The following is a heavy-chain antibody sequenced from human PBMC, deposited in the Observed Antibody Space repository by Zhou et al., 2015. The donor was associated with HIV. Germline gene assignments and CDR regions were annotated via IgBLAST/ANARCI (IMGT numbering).Heavy chain of an antibody. CDR1: GYTFTSYG. CDR3: ARKPRITMIVVVTASDAFDI. CDR2: ISAYNGNT. Sequence: QVQLVQSGAEVKKPGASVKVSCKASGYTFTSYGISWVRQAPGQGLEWMGWISAYNGNTNYAQKLQGRVTMTTDTSTSTAYMELRSLRSDDTAVYYCARKPRITMIVVVTASDAFDIVGPRDKWSPSL. D-gene: IGHD3-22*01. J-gene: IGHJ3*02. V-gene: IGHV1-18*01.